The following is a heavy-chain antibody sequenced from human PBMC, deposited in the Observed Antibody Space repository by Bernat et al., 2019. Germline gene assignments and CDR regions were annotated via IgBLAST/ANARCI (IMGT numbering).Heavy chain of an antibody. D-gene: IGHD2-2*01. CDR3: ARDHYCSSTSCVNWFDP. Sequence: QLQLQESGPGLVKPSETLSLTCTVSGGSLSSSSYYWVWIRQPPGKGLEWIGSIYYSGSTYYNPSLKSRVTISVDTSKNQFSLKLSSVTAADTAVYYCARDHYCSSTSCVNWFDPWGQGTLVTVSS. J-gene: IGHJ5*02. CDR2: IYYSGST. CDR1: GGSLSSSSYY. V-gene: IGHV4-39*02.